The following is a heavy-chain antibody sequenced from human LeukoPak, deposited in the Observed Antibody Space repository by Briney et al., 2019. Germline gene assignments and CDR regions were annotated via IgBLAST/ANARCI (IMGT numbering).Heavy chain of an antibody. CDR1: GFTFSRFS. Sequence: GGSLRLSCAASGFTFSRFSMNWVRQAPGKGLEWISYVSSSSGTIYYADSVKGRFTISRDNAKNSLYLQMNSLRAEDTAVYYCARVDYGDYAGEDYWGQGTLVTVSS. J-gene: IGHJ4*02. D-gene: IGHD4-17*01. CDR3: ARVDYGDYAGEDY. CDR2: VSSSSGTI. V-gene: IGHV3-48*04.